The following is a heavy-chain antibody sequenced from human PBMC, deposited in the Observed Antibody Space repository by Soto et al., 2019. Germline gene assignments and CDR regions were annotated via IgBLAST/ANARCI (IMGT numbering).Heavy chain of an antibody. CDR3: ARRDYYEDTGTVEN. J-gene: IGHJ4*02. CDR1: GYSFSDFG. CDR2: ISGKNGNT. D-gene: IGHD4-17*01. V-gene: IGHV1-18*04. Sequence: QVHLVQSGGELKKPGASVKVSCKASGYSFSDFGITWVRQAPGQGLELMGWISGKNGNTNYAQKVQGRVTLTADTSTSTAYMEMRALTSDDTGIYYCARRDYYEDTGTVENWGQGTPVTVSS.